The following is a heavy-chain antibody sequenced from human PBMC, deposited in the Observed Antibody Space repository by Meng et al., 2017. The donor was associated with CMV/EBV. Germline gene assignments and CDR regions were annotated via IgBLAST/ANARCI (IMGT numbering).Heavy chain of an antibody. D-gene: IGHD3-10*01. V-gene: IGHV1-2*02. J-gene: IGHJ4*02. CDR2: INPNSGGT. CDR3: ARTPMVRGVISHFDY. Sequence: GESLKISCKASGYTFTGYYMHWVRQAPGQGLEWMGWINPNSGGTNYAQKFQGRVTMTRDTSISTAYMGLSRLRSDDTAVYYCARTPMVRGVISHFDYWGQGTLVTVSS. CDR1: GYTFTGYY.